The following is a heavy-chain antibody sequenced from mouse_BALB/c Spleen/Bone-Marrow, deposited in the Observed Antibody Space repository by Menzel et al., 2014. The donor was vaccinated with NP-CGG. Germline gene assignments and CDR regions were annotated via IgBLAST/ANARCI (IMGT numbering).Heavy chain of an antibody. D-gene: IGHD1-1*02. CDR3: ARWWDLAY. Sequence: DVQLQESGPELVKPGASVKISCKASGYSFTGYYMHWVKQSHAKSLEWIGRINPYNGATSYNQNFKDKASLTVDKSSSTAYMELHRLTSEDSAVYYCARWWDLAYWGQGTLVTVSA. V-gene: IGHV1-31*01. J-gene: IGHJ3*01. CDR1: GYSFTGYY. CDR2: INPYNGAT.